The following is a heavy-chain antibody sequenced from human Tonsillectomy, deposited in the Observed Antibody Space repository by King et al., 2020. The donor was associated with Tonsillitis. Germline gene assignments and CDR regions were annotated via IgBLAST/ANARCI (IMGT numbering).Heavy chain of an antibody. V-gene: IGHV1-2*02. CDR1: GNTFTGYY. CDR3: ARGGTGFGSSSWYDAFDI. J-gene: IGHJ3*02. D-gene: IGHD6-13*01. Sequence: VQLVESGAEVKKPGASVKVSCKASGNTFTGYYMHWVRQAPGQGLEWMGWISPNTGGTNYAQKFQGRVTMTRDTSISTAYMELSRLRSDDTAVYYCARGGTGFGSSSWYDAFDIWGQGTMVTVSS. CDR2: ISPNTGGT.